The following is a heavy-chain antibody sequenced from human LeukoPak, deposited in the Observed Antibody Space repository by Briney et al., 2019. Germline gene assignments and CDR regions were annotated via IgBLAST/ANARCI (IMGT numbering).Heavy chain of an antibody. Sequence: GGSLRLSCAASGFIFSSYAMSWARQAPGKGLEWVSSIIGSGGGTYSADSVKGRVTISRDNSKNTLYLQMNSLRGEDTALYYCAKDYRDGRDYHYYMDAWGKGTTVTVSS. CDR3: AKDYRDGRDYHYYMDA. D-gene: IGHD3-16*02. J-gene: IGHJ6*03. CDR1: GFIFSSYA. CDR2: IIGSGGGT. V-gene: IGHV3-23*01.